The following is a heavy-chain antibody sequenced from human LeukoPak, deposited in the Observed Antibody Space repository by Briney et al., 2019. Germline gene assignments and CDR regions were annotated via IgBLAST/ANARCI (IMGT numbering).Heavy chain of an antibody. V-gene: IGHV3-23*01. J-gene: IGHJ4*02. CDR3: AKDRLRTLARYYLFDY. CDR1: GSTFSSYA. CDR2: ISGSGGST. D-gene: IGHD3-10*01. Sequence: GGSLRLSCAASGSTFSSYAMSWVRQAPGKGLEWVSAISGSGGSTYYADSVKGRFTISRDNSKNTLYLQMNSLRAEDTAVYYCAKDRLRTLARYYLFDYWGQGTLVTVSS.